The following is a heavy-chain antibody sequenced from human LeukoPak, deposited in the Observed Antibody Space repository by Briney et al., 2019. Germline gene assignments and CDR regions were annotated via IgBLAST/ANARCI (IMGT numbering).Heavy chain of an antibody. V-gene: IGHV1-69*13. Sequence: SVKVSCKASGGTFSSYAISWVRQAPGQGLEWMGGIIPIFGTANYAQKFQGRVTITADESTSTAYMELSSLRSEDTAVYYCARGLLRYSNYFHYYYGMDVWCQGTTVTVSS. CDR3: ARGLLRYSNYFHYYYGMDV. D-gene: IGHD4-11*01. CDR2: IIPIFGTA. CDR1: GGTFSSYA. J-gene: IGHJ6*02.